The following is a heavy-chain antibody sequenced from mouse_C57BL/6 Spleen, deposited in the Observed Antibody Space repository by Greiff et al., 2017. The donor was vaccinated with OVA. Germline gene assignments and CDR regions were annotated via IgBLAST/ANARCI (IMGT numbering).Heavy chain of an antibody. J-gene: IGHJ1*03. V-gene: IGHV5-9-1*02. CDR1: GFTFSSYA. CDR3: TRDGGYYDWYFDV. Sequence: EVMLVESGEGLVKPGGSLKLSCAASGFTFSSYAMSWVRQTPEKRLEWVAYISSGGDYIYYADTVKGRFPISRDEARNTLYLQMSSRKSEDTAMYYCTRDGGYYDWYFDVWGTGTTVTVSS. CDR2: ISSGGDYI. D-gene: IGHD2-3*01.